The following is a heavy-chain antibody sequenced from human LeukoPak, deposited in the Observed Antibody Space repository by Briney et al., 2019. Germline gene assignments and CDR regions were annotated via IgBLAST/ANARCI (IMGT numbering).Heavy chain of an antibody. CDR1: GFTFSSYE. D-gene: IGHD6-13*01. V-gene: IGHV3-48*03. CDR2: ISSSGSTI. J-gene: IGHJ4*02. Sequence: GGSLRLSCAASGFTFSSYEMNWVRQAPGKGLEWVSYISSSGSTIYYVDSVKGRFTISRDNAKNSLYLQMNSLRAEDTAVYYCARWAANLDYWGQGTLVTVSS. CDR3: ARWAANLDY.